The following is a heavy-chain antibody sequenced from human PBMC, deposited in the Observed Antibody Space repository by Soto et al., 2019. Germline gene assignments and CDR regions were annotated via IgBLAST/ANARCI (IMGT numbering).Heavy chain of an antibody. D-gene: IGHD3-22*01. J-gene: IGHJ4*02. CDR1: GFTFSSYA. CDR2: LSGSGETT. CDR3: ENQGSWDTSAYSDY. Sequence: EVQLLESGGGLVQPGGSLRLSCAASGFTFSSYAMTWVRQAPGKGLERVSGLSGSGETTYYADSVKGRFTISRDNSKNTLYMQMNSLRVEDTAVYVCENQGSWDTSAYSDYWGQGTLVTVSS. V-gene: IGHV3-23*01.